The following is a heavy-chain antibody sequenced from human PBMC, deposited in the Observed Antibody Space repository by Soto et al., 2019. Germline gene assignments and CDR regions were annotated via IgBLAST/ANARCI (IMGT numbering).Heavy chain of an antibody. CDR3: ARQLWGSYLTAFDI. J-gene: IGHJ3*02. V-gene: IGHV4-39*01. D-gene: IGHD3-16*01. CDR2: IYYSGNT. CDR1: GGSIGGSTYY. Sequence: TLSLTCTVSGGSIGGSTYYWGWIRQPPGKGLEWIGSIYYSGNTYYNPSLKSRVTTSVDTSKDQFSLKLSSVTAADTAIYYCARQLWGSYLTAFDIWGQGTMVTVSS.